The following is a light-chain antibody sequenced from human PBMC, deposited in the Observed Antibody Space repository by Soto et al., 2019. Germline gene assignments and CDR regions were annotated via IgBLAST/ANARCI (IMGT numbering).Light chain of an antibody. CDR3: SSYTSSSLDFYV. J-gene: IGLJ1*01. V-gene: IGLV2-14*01. CDR1: SSDVGGYNY. Sequence: QSALTQPASVSGSPGQSITISCTGTSSDVGGYNYVSWYQQHPGKAPKLMIYDVSNRPSGVSNRFSGSKSGNTASLTISGLQAEDEVDYYCSSYTSSSLDFYVFGTGTKVTVL. CDR2: DVS.